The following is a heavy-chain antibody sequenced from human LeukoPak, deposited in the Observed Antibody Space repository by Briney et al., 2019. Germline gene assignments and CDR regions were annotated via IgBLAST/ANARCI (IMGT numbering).Heavy chain of an antibody. CDR1: GGSISSSSYY. V-gene: IGHV4-39*01. CDR3: ARGSEYDFWSGYYD. Sequence: SETLSLVCTVSGGSISSSSYYWDWIRQPPGKGLEWIATIYYSGTTYYNPSLKSRATISVDTSKNQFSLKLSSVTAADTAVYYCARGSEYDFWSGYYDWGQGTLVTVSS. J-gene: IGHJ4*02. CDR2: IYYSGTT. D-gene: IGHD3-3*01.